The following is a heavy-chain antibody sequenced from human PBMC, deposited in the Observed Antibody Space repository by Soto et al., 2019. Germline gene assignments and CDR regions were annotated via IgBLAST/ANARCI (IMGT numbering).Heavy chain of an antibody. CDR3: ARKSRDMVC. CDR2: VSGSGNNT. Sequence: GGSLRLSCAASGFIFSNYAMTWVRQAPGKGLECVSSVSGSGNNTYYADSMKGHFTISRDNSKTTLYLQMNGLRPEDTAVYYCARKSRDMVCWGQGT. J-gene: IGHJ4*02. CDR1: GFIFSNYA. D-gene: IGHD3-10*01. V-gene: IGHV3-23*01.